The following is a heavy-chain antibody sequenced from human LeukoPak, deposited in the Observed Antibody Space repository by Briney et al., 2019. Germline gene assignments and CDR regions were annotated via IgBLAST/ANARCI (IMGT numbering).Heavy chain of an antibody. J-gene: IGHJ5*02. Sequence: PSETLSLTCTLSGGSIRSYYWSWIRQPPGKGLEWIGYIYYSGNTNYNPSLKRRVTISVDTSKNQFSLKLSSVTAADTAVYYCARATLIAAAGNWFDPWGQGTLVTVPS. V-gene: IGHV4-59*01. CDR3: ARATLIAAAGNWFDP. D-gene: IGHD6-13*01. CDR1: GGSIRSYY. CDR2: IYYSGNT.